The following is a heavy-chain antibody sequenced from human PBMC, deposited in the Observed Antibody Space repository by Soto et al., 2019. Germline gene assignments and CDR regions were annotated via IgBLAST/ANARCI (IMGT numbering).Heavy chain of an antibody. CDR1: GFTFSSYE. D-gene: IGHD2-15*01. J-gene: IGHJ6*02. Sequence: EVQLVESGGGLVQPGGSLRLSCAASGFTFSSYEMNWVRQAPGKGLEWVSYISSSGSTIYYADSVKGRFTISRDNAKNSLYLQMNSLIAEDTAVYYCARDLATEIYCSGGSCYPSYYYYGMDVWGQGTTVTVSS. V-gene: IGHV3-48*03. CDR3: ARDLATEIYCSGGSCYPSYYYYGMDV. CDR2: ISSSGSTI.